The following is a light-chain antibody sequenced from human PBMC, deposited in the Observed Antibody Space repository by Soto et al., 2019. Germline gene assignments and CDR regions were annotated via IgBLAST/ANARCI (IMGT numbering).Light chain of an antibody. CDR3: QQYNSYPYT. J-gene: IGKJ2*01. V-gene: IGKV1-5*03. CDR2: KAS. CDR1: QSISSW. Sequence: DIPMTQSPSTLSASVGDRVTITCRASQSISSWLAWYQQKPGKAPKLLIYKASNLGSGVPSRFSGSGSGTEFTLTISGLQPDDFATYYCQQYNSYPYTFGQGTKVDIK.